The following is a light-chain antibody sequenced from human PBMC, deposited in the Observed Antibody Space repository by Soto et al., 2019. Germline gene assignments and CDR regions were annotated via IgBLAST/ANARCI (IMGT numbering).Light chain of an antibody. CDR1: SSNIGKNY. CDR2: NIN. V-gene: IGLV1-47*01. Sequence: QAVVTQPPSTSGAPGQRVTISCSGGSSNIGKNYVYWFQQLPGAAPKLLIYNINDRPSGVPARFSASKSGSSASLAISGLRSEDEADYHCAAWDDSLNGVVFGGGTKLTVL. CDR3: AAWDDSLNGVV. J-gene: IGLJ2*01.